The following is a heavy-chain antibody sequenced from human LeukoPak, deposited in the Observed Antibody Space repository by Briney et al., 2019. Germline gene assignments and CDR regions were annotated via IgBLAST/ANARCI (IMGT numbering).Heavy chain of an antibody. CDR1: GFXFSSYT. V-gene: IGHV3-21*01. D-gene: IGHD2-21*01. J-gene: IGHJ4*02. CDR2: ISSSSRTT. CDR3: LRGDVRDY. Sequence: GGSLRLSCAASGFXFSSYTMNWVRQAPGTGLEWVSSISSSSRTTHYADSVEGRFTISRDNAKNSLYLQMNSLRDEDTAVYYCLRGDVRDYWGQGTLVTVSS.